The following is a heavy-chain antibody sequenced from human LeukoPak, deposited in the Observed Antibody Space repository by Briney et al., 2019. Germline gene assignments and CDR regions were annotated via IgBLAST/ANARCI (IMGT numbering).Heavy chain of an antibody. Sequence: SETLSLTCLVSGGSISSYYWSWIRQPAGKGLEWIGRIYTSGSTNYNPSLKRRVTMSVDTSKNQFSLKLSSVTAADTAVYYWARDFRGGYDYVWGSYGYAFDIWGQGTMVTVSS. D-gene: IGHD3-16*01. CDR2: IYTSGST. J-gene: IGHJ3*02. CDR3: ARDFRGGYDYVWGSYGYAFDI. CDR1: GGSISSYY. V-gene: IGHV4-4*07.